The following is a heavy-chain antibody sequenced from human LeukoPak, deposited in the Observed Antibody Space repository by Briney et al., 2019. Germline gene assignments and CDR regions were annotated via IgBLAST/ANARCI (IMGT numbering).Heavy chain of an antibody. V-gene: IGHV1-18*01. CDR3: ASLKNYYDSSGYLVTDAFDI. Sequence: ASVKASCKASGYTFTSYGISWVRQAPGQGLEWMEWISAYNGNTNYAQKLQGRVTMTTDTSTSTAYMELRSLKSDDTAVYYCASLKNYYDSSGYLVTDAFDIWGQGTMVTVSS. D-gene: IGHD3-22*01. CDR1: GYTFTSYG. J-gene: IGHJ3*02. CDR2: ISAYNGNT.